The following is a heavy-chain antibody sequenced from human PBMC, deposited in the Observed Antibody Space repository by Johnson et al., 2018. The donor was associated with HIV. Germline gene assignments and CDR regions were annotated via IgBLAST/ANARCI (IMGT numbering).Heavy chain of an antibody. D-gene: IGHD1-26*01. CDR3: AKGFRVGATDAFDI. CDR1: GFTFSDYY. CDR2: IRYDGSNK. V-gene: IGHV3-30*02. J-gene: IGHJ3*02. Sequence: QVQLVESGGGVVQPGRSLRLSCAASGFTFSDYYMNWVRQAPGKGLEWVAFIRYDGSNKYYSDSVKGRFTISRDNSKNTLYLQMNSLRAEDTAVYRCAKGFRVGATDAFDIWGQGTMVTVSS.